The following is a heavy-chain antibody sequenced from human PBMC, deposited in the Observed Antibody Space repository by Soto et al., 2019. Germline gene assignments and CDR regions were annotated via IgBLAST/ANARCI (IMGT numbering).Heavy chain of an antibody. D-gene: IGHD2-2*01. J-gene: IGHJ4*02. Sequence: QVQLVQSGAEVKKPGSSVKVSCKASGGTFSSLAISWVRQAPGQGLEWLGGLVPVFGTANYAQKFQDRVTITADKSKSTSYMHLSNLRSEDTSLYYCARSTGLFDYWGQGTQVTISS. CDR2: LVPVFGTA. V-gene: IGHV1-69*06. CDR1: GGTFSSLA. CDR3: ARSTGLFDY.